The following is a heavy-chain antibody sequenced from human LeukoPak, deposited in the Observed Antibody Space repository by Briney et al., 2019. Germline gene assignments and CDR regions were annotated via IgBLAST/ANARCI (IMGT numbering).Heavy chain of an antibody. CDR2: IYYSGST. J-gene: IGHJ3*02. CDR1: GGSISSGDYY. V-gene: IGHV4-30-4*08. CDR3: ARDRGGEYQLLAYDAFDI. D-gene: IGHD2-2*01. Sequence: SETLSLTCTVSGGSISSGDYYWSWIRQPPGKGLEWIGYIYYSGSTYYNPSLKSRVTISVDTSKNQFSLKLSSVTAADTAVYYCARDRGGEYQLLAYDAFDIWGQGTMVTVSS.